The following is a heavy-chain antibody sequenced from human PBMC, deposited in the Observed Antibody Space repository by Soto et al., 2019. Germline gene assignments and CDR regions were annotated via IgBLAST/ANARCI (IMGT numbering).Heavy chain of an antibody. CDR2: MNPNSGNT. CDR3: ARAGSYDFWSGYYDNWFDP. CDR1: GYTFTSYD. J-gene: IGHJ5*02. Sequence: ASVKVSCKASGYTFTSYDINWVRQATGQGLEWMGWMNPNSGNTGYAQKFQGRVTMTRNTSISTAYMELSSLRSEDTAVYCCARAGSYDFWSGYYDNWFDPWGQGTLVTVSS. V-gene: IGHV1-8*01. D-gene: IGHD3-3*01.